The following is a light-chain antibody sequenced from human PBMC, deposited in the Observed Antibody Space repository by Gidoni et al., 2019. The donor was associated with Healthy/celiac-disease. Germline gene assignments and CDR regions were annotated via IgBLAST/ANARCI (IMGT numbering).Light chain of an antibody. CDR3: QQYNNWAPLT. CDR1: QGVSSN. Sequence: EIVMTQSPATLSVSPGERATLSCRASQGVSSNLAWYQQEPGQAPRLLIYGASTRATGVPARFSGSGSETEFTLTISNLQSEDCAIYYCQQYNNWAPLTFGGGTRVEIK. V-gene: IGKV3-15*01. J-gene: IGKJ4*01. CDR2: GAS.